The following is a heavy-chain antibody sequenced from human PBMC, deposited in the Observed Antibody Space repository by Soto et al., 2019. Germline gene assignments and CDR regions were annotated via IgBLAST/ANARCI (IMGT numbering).Heavy chain of an antibody. V-gene: IGHV4-38-2*01. D-gene: IGHD6-6*01. CDR1: GYSISSGYY. CDR3: ARYEYSSSGGYYYYGMDV. Sequence: SETLSLTCAVSGYSISSGYYWGWIRQPPGKGLEWIGSIYHSGATYYTPSLKSRVTISVDTSKNQFSLKLSSVTAADTAVYYCARYEYSSSGGYYYYGMDVWGQGTTVTVSS. CDR2: IYHSGAT. J-gene: IGHJ6*02.